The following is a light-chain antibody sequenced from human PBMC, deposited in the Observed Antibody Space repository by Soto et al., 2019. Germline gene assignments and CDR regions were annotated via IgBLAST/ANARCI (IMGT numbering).Light chain of an antibody. V-gene: IGLV2-14*01. CDR2: EVS. CDR3: SSYRDTHNLV. CDR1: SSDVGGYNY. Sequence: QSVLTHPASVSGSPGQLITISCTGTSSDVGGYNYVSWYQHHPGKAPKLMIYEVSNRPSGVSNRFSGSKSGNTASLTISGLQAEDEADYYCSSYRDTHNLVFGIGTKVTVL. J-gene: IGLJ1*01.